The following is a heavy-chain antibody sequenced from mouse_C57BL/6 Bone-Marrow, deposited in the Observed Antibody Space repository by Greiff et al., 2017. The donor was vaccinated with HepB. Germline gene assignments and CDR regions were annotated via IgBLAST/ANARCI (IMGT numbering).Heavy chain of an antibody. J-gene: IGHJ2*01. Sequence: VQLQQPGAELVKPGASVKMSCKASGYTFTSYWITWVKQRPGQGLEWIGDIYPGSGSTNYNEKFKSKATLTVDTSSSTAYMQLSSLTSEDSAVYYCARLYGSSPDFDYWGQGTTLTVSS. CDR1: GYTFTSYW. CDR2: IYPGSGST. CDR3: ARLYGSSPDFDY. D-gene: IGHD1-1*01. V-gene: IGHV1-55*01.